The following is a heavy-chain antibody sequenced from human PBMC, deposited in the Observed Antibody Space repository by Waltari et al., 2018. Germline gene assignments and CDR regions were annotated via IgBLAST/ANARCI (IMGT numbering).Heavy chain of an antibody. CDR3: ASGAGYCSSSNCPHDAFNV. CDR1: GGTFSIHA. J-gene: IGHJ3*01. V-gene: IGHV1-69*01. Sequence: QVQLMQSGAEVKKPGSSVTVPCKASGGTFSIHAISWVRQAPGQGLEWLGGVIPMFGTVNYAQRFQGRVTITAAESTSTIYMELHTLRSEDTAVYYCASGAGYCSSSNCPHDAFNVWGQGTMVTVSS. D-gene: IGHD2-2*01. CDR2: VIPMFGTV.